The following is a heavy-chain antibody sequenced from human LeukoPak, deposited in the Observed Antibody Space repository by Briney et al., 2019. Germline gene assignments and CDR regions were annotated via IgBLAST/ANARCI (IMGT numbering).Heavy chain of an antibody. CDR1: GFSLSTRGVG. J-gene: IGHJ4*02. V-gene: IGHV2-5*01. Sequence: SGPGLVNPTQTLTLTCTFSGFSLSTRGVGVGWIRQPPGLVLQLLTLIYWNDDKLYSTSLKSRLTITKDTSKNRVVLTMTNMDPVDTATYYCAHRRDYGGFPFDYWGQGTLDTLSS. D-gene: IGHD4-23*01. CDR3: AHRRDYGGFPFDY. CDR2: IYWNDDK.